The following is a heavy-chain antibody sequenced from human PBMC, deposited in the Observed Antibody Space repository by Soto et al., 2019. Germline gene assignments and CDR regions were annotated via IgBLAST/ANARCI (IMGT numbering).Heavy chain of an antibody. D-gene: IGHD3-10*01. CDR3: ARSNSRSGSYFDY. V-gene: IGHV4-31*02. CDR2: IYYSGST. CDR1: GGSISSGGYY. J-gene: IGHJ4*02. Sequence: TSETLSLTCTVSGGSISSGGYYWSWIRQHPGKGLEWIGYIYYSGSTYYNPSLKSRVTISVDTSKNQFSLKLSSVTAADTAVYYCARSNSRSGSYFDYWGQGTLVTVSS.